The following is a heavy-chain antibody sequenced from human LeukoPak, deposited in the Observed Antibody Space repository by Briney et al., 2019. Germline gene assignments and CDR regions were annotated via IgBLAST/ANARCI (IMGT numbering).Heavy chain of an antibody. CDR2: ISGSGGST. V-gene: IGHV3-23*01. Sequence: GGSLRLSCAASGFTFSSYAMSWVRQAPGKGLEWVSGISGSGGSTYYADSVKGRFTISRDNSKNTLYLQMNSLRAEDTAVYYCARDSGSYPSGLFDLWGRGTLVTVSS. D-gene: IGHD1-26*01. CDR3: ARDSGSYPSGLFDL. J-gene: IGHJ2*01. CDR1: GFTFSSYA.